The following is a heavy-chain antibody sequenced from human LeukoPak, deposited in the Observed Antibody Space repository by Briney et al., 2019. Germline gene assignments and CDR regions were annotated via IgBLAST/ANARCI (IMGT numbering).Heavy chain of an antibody. CDR3: AKEPREYCSSTSCPNWFDS. Sequence: PGGSLRLSCAASGFTFTSYAMTWVRQAPGKGLEWVSALSGSGGTTYYADSVKGRFTISRDNSENTLFLQMNSLRAEDTAVYYCAKEPREYCSSTSCPNWFDSWGQGTLVTVSS. CDR1: GFTFTSYA. J-gene: IGHJ5*01. V-gene: IGHV3-23*01. CDR2: LSGSGGTT. D-gene: IGHD2-2*01.